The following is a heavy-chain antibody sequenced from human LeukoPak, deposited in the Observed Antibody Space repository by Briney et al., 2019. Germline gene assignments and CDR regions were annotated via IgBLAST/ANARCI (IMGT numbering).Heavy chain of an antibody. Sequence: PGRSLRLSCAASGFTFSSYGMHWVRQAPGKGLEWVALISYDGSNKYYADSVKGRFTISRDNSKNTPYLQMNSLRAEDTAVYYCAKWAGVYNYDSSGYLSGFDYWGQGTLVTVSS. V-gene: IGHV3-30*18. D-gene: IGHD3-22*01. CDR1: GFTFSSYG. CDR2: ISYDGSNK. J-gene: IGHJ4*02. CDR3: AKWAGVYNYDSSGYLSGFDY.